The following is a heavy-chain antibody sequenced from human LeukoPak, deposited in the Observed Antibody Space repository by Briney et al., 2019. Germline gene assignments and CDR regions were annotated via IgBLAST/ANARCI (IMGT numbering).Heavy chain of an antibody. CDR1: GFTLSNYG. Sequence: PGGSLRLSCVASGFTLSNYGVQWVRQAPGKGLEWVAVIWYDGSNTYYIDSVKGRFTISRDNSKNTLYLQMNSLRAEDTAVYYCARSLDSPGYYSPSDYWGQGTLVTVSS. CDR2: IWYDGSNT. CDR3: ARSLDSPGYYSPSDY. D-gene: IGHD3-22*01. J-gene: IGHJ4*02. V-gene: IGHV3-30*19.